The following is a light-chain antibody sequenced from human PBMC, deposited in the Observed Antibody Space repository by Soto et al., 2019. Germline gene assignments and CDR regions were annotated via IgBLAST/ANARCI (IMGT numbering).Light chain of an antibody. CDR3: QQLTAWPPQWT. V-gene: IGKV3-11*01. CDR2: GAS. Sequence: DIVLPQSQANRYLSLGARATLSCRARQSVNSNFAWYQQKLGQAPRVLLLGASTRATGIPARFSGSGCGTDFTLTLTSLEPEDFAFDYCQQLTAWPPQWTFGQGTKVDIK. CDR1: QSVNSN. J-gene: IGKJ1*01.